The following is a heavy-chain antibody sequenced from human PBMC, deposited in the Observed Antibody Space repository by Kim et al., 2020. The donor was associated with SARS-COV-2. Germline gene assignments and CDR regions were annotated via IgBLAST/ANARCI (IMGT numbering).Heavy chain of an antibody. CDR3: VRTFDDYIWGNYRPDWYFDL. CDR2: INDDGSST. D-gene: IGHD3-16*02. V-gene: IGHV3-74*01. J-gene: IGHJ2*01. CDR1: GFSFRKYW. Sequence: GGSLRLSCAASGFSFRKYWMHWVRQAPEKGLVRVSEINDDGSSTWFADSVKGRFTISRDNAKNTVYLQTNSLKVEDTAMYYCVRTFDDYIWGNYRPDWYFDLWGRGTPVTVSS.